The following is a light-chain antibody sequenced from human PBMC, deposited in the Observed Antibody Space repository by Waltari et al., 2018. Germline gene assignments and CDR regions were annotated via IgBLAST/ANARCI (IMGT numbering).Light chain of an antibody. Sequence: EIVLTQSPGTLSLSPGERATLSCRPSQTVSNSYLTWYQQKPGQAPRLLIYGASSRATGIPDRFSGSGSGTDFTLTISRLEPEDFAVYYCQQYGSSVLGFGGGTKVEIK. CDR2: GAS. CDR3: QQYGSSVLG. CDR1: QTVSNSY. V-gene: IGKV3-20*01. J-gene: IGKJ4*01.